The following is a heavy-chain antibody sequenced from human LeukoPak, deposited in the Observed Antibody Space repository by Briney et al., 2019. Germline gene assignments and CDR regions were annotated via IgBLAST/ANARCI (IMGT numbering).Heavy chain of an antibody. D-gene: IGHD2-2*01. J-gene: IGHJ6*03. Sequence: SSETLSLTCAVYGGSFSGYYWSWIRQPPGKGLEWIGEINHSGSTNYNPSLKSRVTISVDTSKNQFSLKLSSVTAADTAVYYCARGSYCSSTSCYWYYYYMDVWGKGTTVTVSS. CDR2: INHSGST. CDR3: ARGSYCSSTSCYWYYYYMDV. CDR1: GGSFSGYY. V-gene: IGHV4-34*01.